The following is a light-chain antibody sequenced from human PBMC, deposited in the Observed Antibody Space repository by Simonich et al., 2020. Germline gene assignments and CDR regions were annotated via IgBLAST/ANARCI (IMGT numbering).Light chain of an antibody. CDR2: DVS. CDR1: SSDVGGYNY. J-gene: IGLJ2*01. V-gene: IGLV2-14*01. Sequence: QSALTQPASVSGSPGQSITISCPGTSSDVGGYNYVSWYQQHPGKAPKLMFYDVSKRPSGVSNRFSGSKAGNTASLTISGLQAEDEADYYCSSYAGSNNVVFGGGTKLTVL. CDR3: SSYAGSNNVV.